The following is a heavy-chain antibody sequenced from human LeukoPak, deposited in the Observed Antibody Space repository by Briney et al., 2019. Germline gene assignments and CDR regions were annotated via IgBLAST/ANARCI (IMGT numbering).Heavy chain of an antibody. V-gene: IGHV4-34*01. CDR1: GGSFSGYY. CDR2: INHSGST. J-gene: IGHJ6*03. CDR3: ARPFPSSGWYRHYYYYYMDV. D-gene: IGHD6-19*01. Sequence: PSETLSLTCAVYGGSFSGYYWSWIRQPPGKGLEWIGEINHSGSTNYNPSLKSRVTISVDTSKNQFSLKLSSVTAADTAVYYCARPFPSSGWYRHYYYYYMDVWGKGTTVTVSS.